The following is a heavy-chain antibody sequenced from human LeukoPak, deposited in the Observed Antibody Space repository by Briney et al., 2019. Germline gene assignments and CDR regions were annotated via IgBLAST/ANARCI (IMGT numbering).Heavy chain of an antibody. CDR1: GFTFSSYE. CDR3: ARGGIVATIFNSSPYDY. J-gene: IGHJ4*02. Sequence: PGGSLRLSCAASGFTFSSYEMNWVRQAPGKGLEWVSYISSSGSTIYYADSVKGRFTISRDNAKNSLYLQMNSLRAEDTAVYYCARGGIVATIFNSSPYDYWGQGTLVTVSS. CDR2: ISSSGSTI. V-gene: IGHV3-48*03. D-gene: IGHD5-12*01.